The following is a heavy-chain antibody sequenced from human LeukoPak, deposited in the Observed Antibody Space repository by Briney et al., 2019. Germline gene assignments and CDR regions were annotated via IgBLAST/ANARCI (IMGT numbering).Heavy chain of an antibody. J-gene: IGHJ3*02. Sequence: SETLSLTCAVYGGSFSGYYWSWIRQPPGKGLEWIGEINHSGSTNYNPSLKSRVTISVDTSKNQFSLKLSSVTAADTAVYYCAREPHPGGLEIGAFDIWGQGTMVTVSS. CDR2: INHSGST. V-gene: IGHV4-34*01. D-gene: IGHD1-1*01. CDR1: GGSFSGYY. CDR3: AREPHPGGLEIGAFDI.